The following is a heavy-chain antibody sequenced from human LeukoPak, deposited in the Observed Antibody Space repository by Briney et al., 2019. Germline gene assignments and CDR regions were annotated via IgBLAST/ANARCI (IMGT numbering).Heavy chain of an antibody. CDR2: ISYRGST. Sequence: PSETLSLTCTVSGGSISSGDYYWSWIRQHPGKGLEWIGYISYRGSTYYNPSLKTRVTISLDTSKNQFSLKLSSVTAADTATYYCARRVPDDNVAFDFWGQGTLVTVSS. CDR1: GGSISSGDYY. J-gene: IGHJ4*02. D-gene: IGHD3-9*01. CDR3: ARRVPDDNVAFDF. V-gene: IGHV4-31*03.